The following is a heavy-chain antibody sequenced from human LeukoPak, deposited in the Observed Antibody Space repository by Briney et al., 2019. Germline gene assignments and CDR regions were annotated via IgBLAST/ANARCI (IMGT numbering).Heavy chain of an antibody. J-gene: IGHJ4*02. Sequence: GGSLRLSCAASGFTFSSYGMHWVRQAPGKGLEWVAVISYDGSNKYYADSVKGRFTISRDNSKNMLYLQMNSLRAEDTAVYYCAKDWDSSPYFDYWGQGTLVTVSS. CDR2: ISYDGSNK. CDR3: AKDWDSSPYFDY. D-gene: IGHD3-22*01. V-gene: IGHV3-30*18. CDR1: GFTFSSYG.